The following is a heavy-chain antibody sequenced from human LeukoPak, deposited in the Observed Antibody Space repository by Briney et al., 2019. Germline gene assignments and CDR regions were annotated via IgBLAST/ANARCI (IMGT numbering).Heavy chain of an antibody. D-gene: IGHD3-22*01. J-gene: IGHJ4*02. CDR1: GFTFRSNW. CDR2: IKEDGSEN. V-gene: IGHV3-7*01. CDR3: ARGRITMT. Sequence: GGSPRLSCATSGFTFRSNWMTWVRQAPGKGLEWVANIKEDGSENYHGDSVKGRFTISRDNAKNSLYLQMNSLRAEDTAVYYCARGRITMTWGQGTVVTVSS.